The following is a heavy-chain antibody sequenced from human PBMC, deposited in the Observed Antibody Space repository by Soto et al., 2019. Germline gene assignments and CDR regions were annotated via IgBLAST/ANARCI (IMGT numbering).Heavy chain of an antibody. J-gene: IGHJ5*02. Sequence: QVQLVQSGAEVKKPGASVKVSCKASGYTFTDYHIHWVRQAPGQGLEFMGWINANNGGAGSAQQFQGRVTVTRDTSITTVYMELSNLRSDDTAVYYWAREGGSETLQPSYNWFDTWGQGTLVSVSS. CDR3: AREGGSETLQPSYNWFDT. V-gene: IGHV1-2*02. D-gene: IGHD6-25*01. CDR2: INANNGGA. CDR1: GYTFTDYH.